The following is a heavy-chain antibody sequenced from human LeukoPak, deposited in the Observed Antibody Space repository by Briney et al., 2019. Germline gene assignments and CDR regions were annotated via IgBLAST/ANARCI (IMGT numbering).Heavy chain of an antibody. CDR2: IGSDNKP. D-gene: IGHD3-10*01. Sequence: QAGGSLRLSCEASGFTFSAYAMTWVRQAPGKGLEWVSSIGSDNKPHYSESVKGRFTISRDNSKNTLYLQMNSLRAEDTAVYYCAKRASGSGTSLYYFDYWGQGTLVTVSS. V-gene: IGHV3-23*05. CDR3: AKRASGSGTSLYYFDY. CDR1: GFTFSAYA. J-gene: IGHJ4*02.